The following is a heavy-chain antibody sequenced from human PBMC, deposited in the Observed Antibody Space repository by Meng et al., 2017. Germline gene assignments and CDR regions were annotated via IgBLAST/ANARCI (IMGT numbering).Heavy chain of an antibody. D-gene: IGHD5-18*01. V-gene: IGHV1-69*05. J-gene: IGHJ6*02. CDR2: IIPIFGTA. CDR3: AGDSWRGYSYGYWVDYYYGMDV. CDR1: GGTFSSYA. Sequence: SVKVSCKASGGTFSSYAISWVRQAPGQGLEWMGGIIPIFGTANYAQKFQGRVTITTDESTSTAYMELSSLKSEDTAVYYCAGDSWRGYSYGYWVDYYYGMDVWGQGTTVTVSS.